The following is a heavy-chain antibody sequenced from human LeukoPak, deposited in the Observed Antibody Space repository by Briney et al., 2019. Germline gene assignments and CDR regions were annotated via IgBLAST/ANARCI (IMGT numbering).Heavy chain of an antibody. CDR2: IYYSGSI. CDR3: ARVSGGDYFDY. J-gene: IGHJ4*02. CDR1: GGSISTYS. D-gene: IGHD6-25*01. V-gene: IGHV4-59*08. Sequence: KSSETLSLTCTVSGGSISTYSWSWIRQPPGKGLEWIAYIYYSGSINYNPSLKSRVTISVDTSKNQLSLKLSSVTAADTAAYYCARVSGGDYFDYWGQGTLVTVSS.